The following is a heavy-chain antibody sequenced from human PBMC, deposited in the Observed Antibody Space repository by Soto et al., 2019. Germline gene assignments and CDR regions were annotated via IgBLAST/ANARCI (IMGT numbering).Heavy chain of an antibody. CDR2: INHSGST. Sequence: PLETLSPTCAVYGGSFSGYYWSWIRQPPGKGLEWIGEINHSGSTNYNPSLKSRVTISVDTSKNQFSLKLSSVTAADTAVYYCARGGAAGWLGSGYYYYGMDVWGQGTTVTVSS. V-gene: IGHV4-34*01. J-gene: IGHJ6*02. D-gene: IGHD6-13*01. CDR1: GGSFSGYY. CDR3: ARGGAAGWLGSGYYYYGMDV.